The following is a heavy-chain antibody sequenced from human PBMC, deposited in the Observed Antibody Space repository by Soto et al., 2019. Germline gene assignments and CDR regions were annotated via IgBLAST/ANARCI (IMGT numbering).Heavy chain of an antibody. V-gene: IGHV1-8*01. CDR1: GYAFTSYD. J-gene: IGHJ6*03. CDR3: ASTIVEDYYYYMDV. Sequence: ASVKVSCKASGYAFTSYDINWVRQATGQGLEWMGWMNPNSGNTGYAQKFQGRVTMTRNTSISTAYMELSSLRSEDTAVYYCASTIVEDYYYYMDVWGKGTTVTVSS. CDR2: MNPNSGNT. D-gene: IGHD1-26*01.